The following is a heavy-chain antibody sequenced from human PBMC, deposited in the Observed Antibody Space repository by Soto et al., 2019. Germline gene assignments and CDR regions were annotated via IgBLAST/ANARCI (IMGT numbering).Heavy chain of an antibody. J-gene: IGHJ6*02. CDR1: GGYTTSASW. Sequence: SETLSLTCAFSGGYTTSASWWSWVRQPPGKGLEWIGKIHDSGSTNNNPSLKSRVTISVDKSKNQVSLRLTSVTAADTAVYYCAKEGYYYMDVWGQGTTVTVSS. CDR2: IHDSGST. V-gene: IGHV4-4*02. CDR3: AKEGYYYMDV.